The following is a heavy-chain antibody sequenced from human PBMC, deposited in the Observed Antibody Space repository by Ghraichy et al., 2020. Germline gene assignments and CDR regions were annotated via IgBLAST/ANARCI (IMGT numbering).Heavy chain of an antibody. CDR2: IRSKAYGGTT. Sequence: GGSLRLSCTASGFTFGDYAMSWVRQAPGKGLEWVGFIRSKAYGGTTEYAASVKGRFTISRDDSKSIAYLQMNSLKTEDTAVYYCTRDRANSSSWFYYYYGMDVWGQGTTVTVSS. CDR1: GFTFGDYA. V-gene: IGHV3-49*04. CDR3: TRDRANSSSWFYYYYGMDV. J-gene: IGHJ6*02. D-gene: IGHD6-13*01.